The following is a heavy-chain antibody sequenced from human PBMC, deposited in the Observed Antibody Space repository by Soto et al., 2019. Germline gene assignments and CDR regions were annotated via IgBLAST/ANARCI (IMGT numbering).Heavy chain of an antibody. J-gene: IGHJ4*02. CDR1: GYTFTGYW. V-gene: IGHV5-10-1*01. CDR3: ARHFNDGFDY. D-gene: IGHD1-1*01. Sequence: LKISCKGSGYTFTGYWSSWVRQMPGKGLEWMVRIDPSDSYTNYSPSFQGHVTISADKSISTAYLQCSSLKVSGTAMYYCARHFNDGFDYWGPGTLVTVSS. CDR2: IDPSDSYT.